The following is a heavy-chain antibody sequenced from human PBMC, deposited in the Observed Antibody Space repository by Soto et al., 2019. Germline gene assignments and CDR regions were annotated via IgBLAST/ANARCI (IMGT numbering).Heavy chain of an antibody. V-gene: IGHV5-51*01. CDR3: ARFRDYSNYLYFDY. D-gene: IGHD4-4*01. Sequence: LKISCKGSGYGFTSYWIVWVRQMPGKGLEWMGIIYPGDSDTRYSPSFQGQVTISADKSISTAYLQWSSLKASDTAMYYCARFRDYSNYLYFDYWGQGTLVTVSS. CDR1: GYGFTSYW. J-gene: IGHJ4*02. CDR2: IYPGDSDT.